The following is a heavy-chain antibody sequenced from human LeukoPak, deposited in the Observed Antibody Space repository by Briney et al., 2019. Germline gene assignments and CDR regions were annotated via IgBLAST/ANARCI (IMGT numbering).Heavy chain of an antibody. CDR2: MNPNSGNT. V-gene: IGHV1-8*01. Sequence: XKASGYTFTSYDINWVRQATGQGREWMGWMNPNSGNTGYSQKFQGRVTMTRNTSISTAYMELSSLRSEDTAVYYCARGSAARPSYYYYYGMDVWGQGTTVTVSS. J-gene: IGHJ6*02. CDR1: GYTFTSYD. CDR3: ARGSAARPSYYYYYGMDV. D-gene: IGHD6-6*01.